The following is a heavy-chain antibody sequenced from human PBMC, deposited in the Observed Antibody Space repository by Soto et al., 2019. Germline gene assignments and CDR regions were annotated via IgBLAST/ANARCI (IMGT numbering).Heavy chain of an antibody. D-gene: IGHD3-9*01. V-gene: IGHV1-24*01. CDR3: ATDQYYDILTGYYREGTTFDY. CDR1: GYTLTELS. CDR2: FDSEDGET. Sequence: QVQLVQSGAEVKKPGASVKVSCKVSGYTLTELSMHWVRQAPGKGLEWMGGFDSEDGETIYAQKFQGRVTMTEDTSTDTAYMELSSLRSEDTAVYYCATDQYYDILTGYYREGTTFDYWGQGTLVTVSS. J-gene: IGHJ4*02.